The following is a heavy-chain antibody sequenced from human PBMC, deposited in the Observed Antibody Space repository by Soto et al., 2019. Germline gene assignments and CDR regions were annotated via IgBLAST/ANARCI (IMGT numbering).Heavy chain of an antibody. J-gene: IGHJ6*03. CDR3: ARAAVPAASTYYYYYYMDV. D-gene: IGHD2-2*01. Sequence: ASVKVSCKASGYTFTSYAMHWVRQAPGQRLEWMGWINAGNGNTKYSQKFQGRVTITRNTSMSTAYMELSSLRSEDTAVYYCARAAVPAASTYYYYYYMDVWGKGTTVTVSS. V-gene: IGHV1-3*01. CDR2: INAGNGNT. CDR1: GYTFTSYA.